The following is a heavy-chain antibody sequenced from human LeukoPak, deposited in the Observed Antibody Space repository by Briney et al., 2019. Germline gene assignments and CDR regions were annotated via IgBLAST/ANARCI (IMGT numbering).Heavy chain of an antibody. CDR3: AKDYYYDSSGYYYVNYFDY. J-gene: IGHJ4*02. D-gene: IGHD3-22*01. CDR2: ISYDGSNK. V-gene: IGHV3-30-3*01. Sequence: GGSLRLSCAASGFTFSSYAMHWVRQAPGKGLEWVAVISYDGSNKYYADSVKGRFTISRDNSKNTLYLQMNSLRAEDTAVYYCAKDYYYDSSGYYYVNYFDYWGQGTLVTVSS. CDR1: GFTFSSYA.